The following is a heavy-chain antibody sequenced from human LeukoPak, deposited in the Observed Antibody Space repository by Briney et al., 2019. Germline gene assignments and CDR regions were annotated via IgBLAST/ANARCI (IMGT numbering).Heavy chain of an antibody. V-gene: IGHV3-33*01. J-gene: IGHJ3*02. Sequence: GRSLRLSCAASGFTFSSYGMHWVRQAPGKGLEWVAVIWYDGSNKYYADSVKGRFTISRDNSKNTLYLQMNSLRAGDTAVYYCARDPAAGTAGAFDIWGQGTMVTVSS. CDR3: ARDPAAGTAGAFDI. CDR2: IWYDGSNK. D-gene: IGHD6-13*01. CDR1: GFTFSSYG.